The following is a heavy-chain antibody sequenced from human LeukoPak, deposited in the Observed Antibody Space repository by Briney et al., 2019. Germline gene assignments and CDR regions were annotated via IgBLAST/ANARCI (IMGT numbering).Heavy chain of an antibody. J-gene: IGHJ4*02. V-gene: IGHV3-30-3*01. CDR2: ISYDGSNR. Sequence: PGTSLRLSCAVSGFTFSSFAMHWVRQAPGKGLEWVAVISYDGSNRNYADPVKGRFTISRDNSNNTLCLQMNSLRAEGTAVYYCARDPRRGIVGAPFDYWGLGALVTVSS. D-gene: IGHD1-26*01. CDR1: GFTFSSFA. CDR3: ARDPRRGIVGAPFDY.